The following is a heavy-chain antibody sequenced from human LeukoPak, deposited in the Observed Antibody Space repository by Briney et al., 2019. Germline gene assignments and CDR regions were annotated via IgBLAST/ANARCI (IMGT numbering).Heavy chain of an antibody. CDR2: IYYSGST. Sequence: PSETLSLTCTVSGGSISSYYWSWIRQPPGKGLEWIGYIYYSGSTNYNPSLKSRVTISVDTSKNQFSLKLSSVTAADTAVYYCARDRGRIAVADGVYYYGMDVWGQGTTVTVSS. V-gene: IGHV4-59*01. D-gene: IGHD6-19*01. CDR1: GGSISSYY. J-gene: IGHJ6*02. CDR3: ARDRGRIAVADGVYYYGMDV.